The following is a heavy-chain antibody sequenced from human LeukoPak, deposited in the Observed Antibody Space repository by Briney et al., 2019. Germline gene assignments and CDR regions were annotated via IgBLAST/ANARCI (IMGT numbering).Heavy chain of an antibody. CDR1: GYSFTTYW. CDR3: ARGTWACSNTSCYLNYLDP. J-gene: IGHJ5*02. D-gene: IGHD2-2*01. V-gene: IGHV5-51*01. CDR2: IYPGDSDI. Sequence: PGESLQISCQGSGYSFTTYWIGWVRQMPGKGLEWMGIIYPGDSDIRYSPSFQGQVTISADKSISAAYLQWSSLKASDTALYYCARGTWACSNTSCYLNYLDPWGQGTPVTVSS.